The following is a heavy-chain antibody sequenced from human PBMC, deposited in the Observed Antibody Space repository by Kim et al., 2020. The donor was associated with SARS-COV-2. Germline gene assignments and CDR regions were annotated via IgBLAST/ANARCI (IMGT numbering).Heavy chain of an antibody. J-gene: IGHJ6*02. CDR2: INPSGGST. V-gene: IGHV1-46*01. CDR1: GYTFTSYY. D-gene: IGHD3-10*01. CDR3: ARDHVVRGGYYYYGMDV. Sequence: ASVKVSCKASGYTFTSYYMHWVRQAPGQGLEWMGIINPSGGSTSYAQKFQGRVTMTRDTSTSTVYMELSSLRSEDTAVYYCARDHVVRGGYYYYGMDVWGQGTTVTVSS.